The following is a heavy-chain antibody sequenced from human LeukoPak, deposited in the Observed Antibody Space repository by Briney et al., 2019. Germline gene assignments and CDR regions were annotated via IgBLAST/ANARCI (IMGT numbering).Heavy chain of an antibody. Sequence: GGSLRLSCAASGFTLGSANAMTWVRQAPGKGLEWVSLISASGSATYYADSVRGRFAISRDISKNTLFLQMSSLRTEDTAVYYCAKGTLFGVVTSFDFSGQGTLVTVSS. CDR1: GFTLGSANA. V-gene: IGHV3-23*01. CDR2: ISASGSAT. D-gene: IGHD3-3*01. J-gene: IGHJ4*02. CDR3: AKGTLFGVVTSFDF.